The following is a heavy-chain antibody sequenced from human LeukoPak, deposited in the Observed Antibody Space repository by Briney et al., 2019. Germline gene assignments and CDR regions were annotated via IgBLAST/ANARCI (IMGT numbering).Heavy chain of an antibody. CDR2: ISGSGGST. J-gene: IGHJ4*02. CDR1: GFTFSSYA. V-gene: IGHV3-23*01. D-gene: IGHD1-26*01. Sequence: GESLKISCAASGFTFSSYAMSWVRRAPGKGLEWVSAISGSGGSTYYADSVKGRFTISRDNSKNTLYLQMNSLRAEDTAVYYCALLGRELTLDYWGQGTLVTVSS. CDR3: ALLGRELTLDY.